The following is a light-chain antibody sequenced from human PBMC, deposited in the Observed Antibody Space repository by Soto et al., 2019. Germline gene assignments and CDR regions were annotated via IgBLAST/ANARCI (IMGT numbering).Light chain of an antibody. CDR2: GAS. Sequence: EIVLTQSPGTLSLSPGERATLSCRASQSVSSSYLAWYQQKPGQAPRLLIYGASSRATGIPDRFSGSEYGTDFTLTISRLEPEDFAVYYCQQYEGTFGQGTKLEIK. V-gene: IGKV3-20*01. J-gene: IGKJ2*02. CDR1: QSVSSSY. CDR3: QQYEGT.